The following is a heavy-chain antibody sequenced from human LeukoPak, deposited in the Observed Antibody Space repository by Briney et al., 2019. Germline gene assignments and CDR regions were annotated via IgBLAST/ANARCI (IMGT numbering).Heavy chain of an antibody. D-gene: IGHD3-3*01. Sequence: GGSLRLSCAASGFTFSSYSMNWVRQAPGKGLXXXXYISSSSSTMXXXDSXXXXFTISRDNAKNSLYLQMNSLRAEDTAVYYCARAITIPHSKSMDVWGQGTTVTVSS. CDR2: ISSSSSTM. V-gene: IGHV3-48*01. J-gene: IGHJ6*02. CDR3: ARAITIPHSKSMDV. CDR1: GFTFSSYS.